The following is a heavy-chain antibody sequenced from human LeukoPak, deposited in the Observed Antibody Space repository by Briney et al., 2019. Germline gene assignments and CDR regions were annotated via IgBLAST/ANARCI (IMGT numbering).Heavy chain of an antibody. J-gene: IGHJ4*02. CDR1: GFTFSSYI. V-gene: IGHV3-21*01. Sequence: PGGSLRLSCAGSGFTFSSYIMNWVRHAPGKGLEWVSFISESSVYINYADSVKGRFTISRDNAKYSLYLQMTSLRAEDTAVYYCARSYYDSSGYPHSDLDYWGQGTLVTVSS. D-gene: IGHD3-22*01. CDR2: ISESSVYI. CDR3: ARSYYDSSGYPHSDLDY.